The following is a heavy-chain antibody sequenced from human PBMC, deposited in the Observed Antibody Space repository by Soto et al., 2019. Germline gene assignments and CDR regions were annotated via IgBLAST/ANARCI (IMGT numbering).Heavy chain of an antibody. D-gene: IGHD3-16*01. J-gene: IGHJ4*02. CDR3: AKGTEITPCLGEFDY. Sequence: QVQLVESGGGVVQPGRSLRLSCAASGFTFSSYGMQWFRQAPGKGLERVAVISYDGSNKYYADSVKGRFNISRDNSKNTLYLQMNSLRAEDTAVYYCAKGTEITPCLGEFDYWGPVTLVTVST. CDR1: GFTFSSYG. CDR2: ISYDGSNK. V-gene: IGHV3-30*18.